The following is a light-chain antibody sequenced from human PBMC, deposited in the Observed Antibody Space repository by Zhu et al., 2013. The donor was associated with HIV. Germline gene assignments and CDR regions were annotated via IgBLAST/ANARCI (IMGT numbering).Light chain of an antibody. CDR1: SSNIGSNT. J-gene: IGLJ2*01. CDR2: SND. CDR3: AVWDDSLNAWI. Sequence: QSVLTQPPSASGTPGQRVTISCSGSSSNIGSNTVSWYQQLPGTAPKLLIYSNDKRPSRVPDRFSGSKSGTSASLAISGLQSEDEADYHCAVWDDSLNAWIFGGGTKVTV. V-gene: IGLV1-44*01.